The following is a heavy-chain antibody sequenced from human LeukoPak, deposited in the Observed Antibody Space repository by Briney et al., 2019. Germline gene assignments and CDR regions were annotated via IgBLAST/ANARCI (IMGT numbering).Heavy chain of an antibody. CDR2: ISAYNGNT. D-gene: IGHD1-26*01. CDR3: AREVYSGSYYWDAFDI. CDR1: GYTFTSYG. V-gene: IGHV1-18*01. Sequence: ASVTVSCKASGYTFTSYGISWVRQAPGQGLEWMGWISAYNGNTNYAQKLQGRVTMTTDTSTGTAYMELRSLRSDDTAVYYCAREVYSGSYYWDAFDIWGQGTMVTVSS. J-gene: IGHJ3*02.